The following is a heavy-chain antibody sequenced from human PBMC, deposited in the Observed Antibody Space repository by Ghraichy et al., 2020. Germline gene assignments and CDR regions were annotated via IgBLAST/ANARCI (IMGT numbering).Heavy chain of an antibody. V-gene: IGHV4-59*01. CDR2: IYCSGST. Sequence: SETLSLTCTVSGGSITSYYWGWIRQPPGKGLEWIGCIYCSGSTNYNPPLKTRVTMSVDTSKNQFSLKLSSVTAADTAVYYCARGSGWLIDYWGQGTLVTVSS. D-gene: IGHD6-19*01. CDR3: ARGSGWLIDY. CDR1: GGSITSYY. J-gene: IGHJ4*02.